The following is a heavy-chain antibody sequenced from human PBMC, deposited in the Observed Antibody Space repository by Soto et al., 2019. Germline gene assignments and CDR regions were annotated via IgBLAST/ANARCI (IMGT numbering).Heavy chain of an antibody. V-gene: IGHV1-2*04. CDR1: GYTFTCYY. CDR3: GREGGYNTFDY. J-gene: IGHJ4*02. Sequence: ASVTVSCQASGYTFTCYYMHWVRQAPGQGLEWMGWINPNSGGTNYAQKFQGWVTMTRDTSISTAYMELSRLRSDDTAVYYCGREGGYNTFDYWGQGTLVTVSS. D-gene: IGHD5-12*01. CDR2: INPNSGGT.